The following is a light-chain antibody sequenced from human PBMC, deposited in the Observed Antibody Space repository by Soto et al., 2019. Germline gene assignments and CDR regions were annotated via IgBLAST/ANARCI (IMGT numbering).Light chain of an antibody. CDR1: QSVSDSY. J-gene: IGKJ3*01. V-gene: IGKV3-20*01. CDR3: HHYGTSAL. Sequence: EIVLTQSPGTLSLSPGERATLSCRASQSVSDSYLAWWQQKPGQAPRLLIYASSRATSIPDRFSGSGSGTDFTLTISRLEPEDFAVYYCHHYGTSALFGPGTKVDIK. CDR2: AS.